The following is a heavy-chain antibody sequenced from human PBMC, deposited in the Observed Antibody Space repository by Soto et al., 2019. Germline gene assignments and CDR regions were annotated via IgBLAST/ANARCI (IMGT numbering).Heavy chain of an antibody. V-gene: IGHV1-69*12. CDR3: SLHYGSGSNYYYYGIDV. CDR2: IIPICGTA. Sequence: QVQLVQSGAEVKKPGSSVKVSCKASGGTFSSYAISWVRQAPGQGLEWMGGIIPICGTADYAQKFQGRVTMTANESTTTAYMELSSLRSEDTAVYYCSLHYGSGSNYYYYGIDVWGQGTTVTVSS. J-gene: IGHJ6*02. D-gene: IGHD3-10*01. CDR1: GGTFSSYA.